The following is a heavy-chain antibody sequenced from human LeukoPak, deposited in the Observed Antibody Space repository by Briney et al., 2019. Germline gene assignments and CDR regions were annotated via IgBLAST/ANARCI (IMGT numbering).Heavy chain of an antibody. Sequence: QPGGSLRLSCAASGFSFSSYEMHWVRQAPGKGLEWVANIKQDGSGKYYVDSVKGRFTISRDNAKNSLYLQMNSLRAEDTAVYYCARDRTTADAFDIWGQGTMVTVSS. D-gene: IGHD1-7*01. J-gene: IGHJ3*02. CDR2: IKQDGSGK. CDR1: GFSFSSYE. V-gene: IGHV3-7*05. CDR3: ARDRTTADAFDI.